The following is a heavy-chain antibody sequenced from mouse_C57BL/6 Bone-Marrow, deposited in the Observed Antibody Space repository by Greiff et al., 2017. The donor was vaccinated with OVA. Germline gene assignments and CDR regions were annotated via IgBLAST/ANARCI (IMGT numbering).Heavy chain of an antibody. CDR3: AITTVVYWYFDV. Sequence: QVQLQQPGAELVKPGASVKMSCKASGYTFTSYWITWVKQRPGQGLEWIGDIYPGSGSTNYNEKFKSKATLTVDTSSSTAYMQLSSLTSEDSAVYYCAITTVVYWYFDVWGTGTTVTVSS. D-gene: IGHD1-1*01. V-gene: IGHV1-55*01. J-gene: IGHJ1*03. CDR1: GYTFTSYW. CDR2: IYPGSGST.